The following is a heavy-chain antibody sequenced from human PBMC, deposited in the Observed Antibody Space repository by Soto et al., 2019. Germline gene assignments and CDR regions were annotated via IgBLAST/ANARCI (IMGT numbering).Heavy chain of an antibody. CDR2: VRSKIHNYAT. D-gene: IGHD2-8*01. CDR1: GFTFSRSD. CDR3: SRHEEGRRMVFYGMDV. J-gene: IGHJ6*02. Sequence: LRLSCSASGFTFSRSDLHWVRQAPGKGGEWVGRVRSKIHNYATSFADSVRGSFTISRNDSDNTVSLEMSGLKSEDTALYYCSRHEEGRRMVFYGMDVWGQGTTVTVSS. V-gene: IGHV3-73*01.